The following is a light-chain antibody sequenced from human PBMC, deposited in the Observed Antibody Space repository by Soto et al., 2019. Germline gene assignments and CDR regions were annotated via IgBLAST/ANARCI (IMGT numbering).Light chain of an antibody. J-gene: IGKJ1*01. CDR2: DAS. CDR3: QQYNNWLRT. V-gene: IGKV3-15*01. Sequence: EIVMTQSPATLSVSPGERATLSCRASQSIRSKLAWYQQKGGQAPRLLIYDASTRATGIPARFSGSGSGTEFTLTITSLQSEDFAVYYCQQYNNWLRTFGQGTKVEIK. CDR1: QSIRSK.